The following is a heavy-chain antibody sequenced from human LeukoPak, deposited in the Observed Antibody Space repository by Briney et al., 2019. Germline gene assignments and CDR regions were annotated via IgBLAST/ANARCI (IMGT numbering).Heavy chain of an antibody. J-gene: IGHJ5*02. D-gene: IGHD2-2*01. V-gene: IGHV3-30*18. Sequence: GGSLRLSCAASGFTFSSYGMHWVRQAPGKGLEWVAVISYDGSNKYHADSVKGRFTISRDNSKNTLYLQMNSLRAEDTAVYYCAKEKRDIVVVPAALPWLDPWGQGTLVTVSS. CDR3: AKEKRDIVVVPAALPWLDP. CDR1: GFTFSSYG. CDR2: ISYDGSNK.